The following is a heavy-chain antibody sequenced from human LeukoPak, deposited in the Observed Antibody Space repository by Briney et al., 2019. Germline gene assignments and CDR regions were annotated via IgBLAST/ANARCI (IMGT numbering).Heavy chain of an antibody. J-gene: IGHJ3*01. V-gene: IGHV1-18*01. D-gene: IGHD5-18*01. Sequence: GASVKVSCKASGYTFTSFGISWVRQAPGQGLEWMGWISAYSGNTNFAHKLQGRVTTTTDTSTSTAYMELRSLRSDDTAVYYCARDIPGTAVGGIDVWGQGTLVTVSS. CDR2: ISAYSGNT. CDR1: GYTFTSFG. CDR3: ARDIPGTAVGGIDV.